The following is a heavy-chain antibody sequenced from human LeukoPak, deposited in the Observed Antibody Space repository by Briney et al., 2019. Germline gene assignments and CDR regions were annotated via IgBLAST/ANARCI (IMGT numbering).Heavy chain of an antibody. J-gene: IGHJ4*02. Sequence: GGSLRLSCAASGFTFSSYAMHWVRQAPGKGLEWVAVISYDGSNKYYADSVKGRFTISRDNSKNTLYLQMNSLRAEDTAVYYCARTWFGEYYFDYWGQGTLVNVSS. V-gene: IGHV3-30-3*01. CDR1: GFTFSSYA. CDR2: ISYDGSNK. CDR3: ARTWFGEYYFDY. D-gene: IGHD3-10*01.